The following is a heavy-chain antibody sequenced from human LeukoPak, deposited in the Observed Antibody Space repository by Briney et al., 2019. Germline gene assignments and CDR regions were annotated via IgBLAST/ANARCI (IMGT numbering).Heavy chain of an antibody. D-gene: IGHD2-2*01. CDR3: AREVGCSSTSCSDY. J-gene: IGHJ4*02. Sequence: SETLSLTCTVSGGSISSYYWSWIRQPPGKGLEWIGYIYYSGSTNYNPSLKSRVTISVDTSKNQFSLKLSSVTAADTAVYYCAREVGCSSTSCSDYWGQGTLVTVSS. CDR1: GGSISSYY. CDR2: IYYSGST. V-gene: IGHV4-59*01.